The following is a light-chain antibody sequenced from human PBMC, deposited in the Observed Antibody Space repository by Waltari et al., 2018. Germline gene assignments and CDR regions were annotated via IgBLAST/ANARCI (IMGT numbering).Light chain of an antibody. CDR2: EVS. CDR1: SSDVGGYNY. Sequence: QSALTQPPSASGSPGQSVTISCTGTSSDVGGYNYVSWYQQHPGKAPKLMIYEVSKRPSGVPARFSGSKSGNTASLTVSGLQAEDEADYSCSSYAGRVVFGGGTKLTVL. V-gene: IGLV2-8*01. J-gene: IGLJ2*01. CDR3: SSYAGRVV.